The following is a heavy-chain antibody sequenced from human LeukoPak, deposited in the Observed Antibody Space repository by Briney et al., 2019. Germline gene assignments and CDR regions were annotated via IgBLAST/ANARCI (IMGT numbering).Heavy chain of an antibody. J-gene: IGHJ4*02. CDR2: ISSNGGST. V-gene: IGHV3-64*01. Sequence: GGSLRLSCAASGFTFSSYAMHWVRQAPGKGLEYVSAISSNGGSTYYANPVKGRFTISRDNSKNTLYPQMGSLRAEDMAVYYCARGRRCSSTSCYGMNFDSWGQGTLVTVSS. CDR1: GFTFSSYA. CDR3: ARGRRCSSTSCYGMNFDS. D-gene: IGHD2-2*01.